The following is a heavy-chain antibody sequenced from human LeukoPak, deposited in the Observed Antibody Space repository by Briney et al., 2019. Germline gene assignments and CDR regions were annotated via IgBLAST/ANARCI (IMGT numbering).Heavy chain of an antibody. J-gene: IGHJ6*02. CDR1: GLTFRSYG. CDR3: ATYRGEWDAMDV. V-gene: IGHV3-33*01. D-gene: IGHD2-21*01. CDR2: IWYDGSNK. Sequence: GGSLRLSCVASGLTFRSYGMHRVRQAPGKRLEWVAVIWYDGSNKYYADSVKGRFTISRDNSKNTLYLQMNSLRAEDTAVYYCATYRGEWDAMDVWGQGTTVTVSS.